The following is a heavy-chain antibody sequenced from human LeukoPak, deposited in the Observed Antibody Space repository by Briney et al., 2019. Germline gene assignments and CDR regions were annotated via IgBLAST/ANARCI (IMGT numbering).Heavy chain of an antibody. D-gene: IGHD3-22*01. CDR2: ISAYNGNT. V-gene: IGHV1-18*01. CDR1: GYTFTNYG. Sequence: ASVKVSCKTSGYTFTNYGISWVRQAPGLGLEWMGWISAYNGNTNYAQKLQGRVTMTTDTSTSTAYMELRSLRSDDTAVYYCARGEVVTDPYYYYGMDVWGQGTTVTVSS. J-gene: IGHJ6*02. CDR3: ARGEVVTDPYYYYGMDV.